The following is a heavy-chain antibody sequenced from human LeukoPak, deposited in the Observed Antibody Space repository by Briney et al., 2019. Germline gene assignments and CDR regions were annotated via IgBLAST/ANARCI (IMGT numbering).Heavy chain of an antibody. CDR2: ISGSGGST. Sequence: PGGSLRLSCAASGFTFSSYAMSWVRQAPGKGLEWVSAISGSGGSTYYADSVKGRFTISRDNSKNTLYLQMNSLRAEDTAVYYCARVRTEWELLSFAFDIWGQGTMVTVSS. J-gene: IGHJ3*02. CDR3: ARVRTEWELLSFAFDI. CDR1: GFTFSSYA. V-gene: IGHV3-23*01. D-gene: IGHD1-26*01.